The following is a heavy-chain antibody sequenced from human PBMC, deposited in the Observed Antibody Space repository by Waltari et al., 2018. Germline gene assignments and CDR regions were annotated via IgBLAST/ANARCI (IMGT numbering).Heavy chain of an antibody. D-gene: IGHD2-2*01. CDR2: LIPIFGTA. CDR3: AREVVYCSSTSCYYFDY. V-gene: IGHV1-69*12. Sequence: QVQLVQSGAEVKQPGSSVKVSCKASGGTFSSYAISWVRQAPGHGLEWMGGLIPIFGTANYAQKFQGRVTITADESTSTAYMELSSLRSEDTAVYYCAREVVYCSSTSCYYFDYWGQGTLVTVSS. CDR1: GGTFSSYA. J-gene: IGHJ4*02.